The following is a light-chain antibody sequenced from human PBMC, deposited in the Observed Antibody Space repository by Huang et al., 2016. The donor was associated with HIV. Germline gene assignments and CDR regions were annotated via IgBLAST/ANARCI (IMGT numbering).Light chain of an antibody. CDR3: QQRSNWPPIT. Sequence: DIVLTQSPATLSLSPGETATLSCRASQRVGTYLAWDQQRSGQAPRLLSYGASNRATGIPARFSGSVSGTEFTLTISSLEPEDFALYYCQQRSNWPPITFGQGTRLEIK. CDR1: QRVGTY. CDR2: GAS. J-gene: IGKJ5*01. V-gene: IGKV3-11*01.